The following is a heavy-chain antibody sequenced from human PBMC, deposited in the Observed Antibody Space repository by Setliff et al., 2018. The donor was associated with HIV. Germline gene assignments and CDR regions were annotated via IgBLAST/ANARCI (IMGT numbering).Heavy chain of an antibody. J-gene: IGHJ6*02. CDR1: GFTVSHNY. D-gene: IGHD3-16*02. CDR3: ARHWLTFGGVIDQGYGMDV. V-gene: IGHV3-66*04. Sequence: GGSVRLSCAASGFTVSHNYMSWVRQAPGKGLEWVSVIASGGITYYVDSVKGRFTISTDNSKNTLYLQMNSLRAEDTAVYYCARHWLTFGGVIDQGYGMDVWGQGTTVTVSS. CDR2: IASGGIT.